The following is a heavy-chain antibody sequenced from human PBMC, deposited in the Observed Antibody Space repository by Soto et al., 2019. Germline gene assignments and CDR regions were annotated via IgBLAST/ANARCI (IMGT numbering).Heavy chain of an antibody. CDR3: AKDRENYRDAYYFDY. CDR2: ISYDGSNK. V-gene: IGHV3-30*18. CDR1: GFTFSSYG. J-gene: IGHJ4*02. D-gene: IGHD1-7*01. Sequence: GGSLRLSCAASGFTFSSYGMHWVRQAPGKGLEWVAVISYDGSNKYYADSVKGRFTISRDNSKNTLYLQMNSLRAEDTAVYYCAKDRENYRDAYYFDYWGQGTLVTVSS.